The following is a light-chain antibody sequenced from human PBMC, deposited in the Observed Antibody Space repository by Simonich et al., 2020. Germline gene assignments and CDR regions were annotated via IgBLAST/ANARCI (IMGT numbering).Light chain of an antibody. CDR2: EGS. V-gene: IGLV2-23*01. CDR3: CSYAGSSTVV. J-gene: IGLJ2*01. CDR1: SSDVGSYNL. Sequence: QSALTKPASVSGSPGQSITISCTGTSSDVGSYNLVSWYQQHPGKAPKLLIFEGSKWPSGVSNRFSGSKSGNTASLTISGLQAEDEADYYCCSYAGSSTVVFGGGTKLTVL.